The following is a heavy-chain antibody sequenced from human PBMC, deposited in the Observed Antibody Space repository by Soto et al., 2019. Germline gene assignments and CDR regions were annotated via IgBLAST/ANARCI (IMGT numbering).Heavy chain of an antibody. CDR2: IYYSGST. Sequence: PSETLSLTCTVSGGSISSYYWSWIRQPPGKGLEWIGYIYYSGSTNYNPSLKSRVTISVDTSKNQFSLKLSSVTAADTAVYYCARALLPDYDYIWGSYRSEYFDYWGQGTLVTVSS. V-gene: IGHV4-59*01. D-gene: IGHD3-16*02. CDR3: ARALLPDYDYIWGSYRSEYFDY. J-gene: IGHJ4*02. CDR1: GGSISSYY.